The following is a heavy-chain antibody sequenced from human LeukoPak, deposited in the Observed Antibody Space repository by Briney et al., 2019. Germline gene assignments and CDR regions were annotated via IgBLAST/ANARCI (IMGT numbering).Heavy chain of an antibody. J-gene: IGHJ4*02. V-gene: IGHV3-9*01. CDR1: GCTFDDYA. Sequence: GGSLRFSCAASGCTFDDYAMRWVRQAPGKCLEWVSGISWNSGSIGYADSVKGRFTISRDNAKTSLYLQMNSLRAEDTALYYCAKDSSYSGYFFDYWGEGNLVTVSS. D-gene: IGHD5-12*01. CDR3: AKDSSYSGYFFDY. CDR2: ISWNSGSI.